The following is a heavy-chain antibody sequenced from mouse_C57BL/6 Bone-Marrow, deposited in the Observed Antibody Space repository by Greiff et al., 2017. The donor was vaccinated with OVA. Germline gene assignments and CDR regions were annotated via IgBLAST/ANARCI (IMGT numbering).Heavy chain of an antibody. J-gene: IGHJ2*01. Sequence: VQLQQSGTVLARPGASVKMSCKTSGYTFTSYWMHWVKQRPGPGLEWIGAIYPGNSDTSYNQKFKGKAKLTAVTSASTAYMELSSLTNEDSAVYYCTREGFTTVVEGYWGQGTTLTVSS. CDR2: IYPGNSDT. CDR3: TREGFTTVVEGY. CDR1: GYTFTSYW. V-gene: IGHV1-5*01. D-gene: IGHD1-1*01.